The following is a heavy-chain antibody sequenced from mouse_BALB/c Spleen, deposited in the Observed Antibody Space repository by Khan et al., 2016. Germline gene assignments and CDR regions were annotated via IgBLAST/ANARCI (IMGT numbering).Heavy chain of an antibody. Sequence: VRLQQSGAELVKPGASVKLSCTASGFSIQDTYIHWVRQRPEQGLDWIGRIDPPNDNTKYDQKFQGKATITADTSSNTSYLQLSTLTYEDTAVYCSGKMYYGDYWGQGTSVTVSS. CDR1: GFSIQDTY. D-gene: IGHD1-1*01. CDR2: IDPPNDNT. V-gene: IGHV14-3*02. CDR3: GKMYYGDY. J-gene: IGHJ2*02.